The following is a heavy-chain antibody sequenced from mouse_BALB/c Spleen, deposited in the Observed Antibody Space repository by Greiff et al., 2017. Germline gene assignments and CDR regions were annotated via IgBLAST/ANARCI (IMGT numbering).Heavy chain of an antibody. CDR1: GFSLTSYG. CDR2: IWAGGST. V-gene: IGHV2-9*02. CDR3: AHYGRHYAMDY. D-gene: IGHD1-1*01. J-gene: IGHJ4*01. Sequence: VQLVESGPGLVAPSQSLSITCTVSGFSLTSYGVHWVRQPPGKGLEWLGVIWAGGSTNYNSALMSRLSISKDNSKSQVFLKMNSLQTDDTAMYYCAHYGRHYAMDYWGQGTSVTVSS.